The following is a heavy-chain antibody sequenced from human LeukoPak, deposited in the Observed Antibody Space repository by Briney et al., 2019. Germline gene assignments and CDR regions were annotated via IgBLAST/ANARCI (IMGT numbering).Heavy chain of an antibody. CDR2: IYCDGSKT. J-gene: IGHJ3*02. Sequence: GESLKISCQTSGYIFTDYWIGWVRQMPGKGLEWMAIIYCDGSKTIYSPSFQTQVTISAGKSISTAYLQWSSLKASDTAMYYCARNYYDSSGHYFGAFDIWGQGTLVTDSS. V-gene: IGHV5-51*01. D-gene: IGHD3-22*01. CDR1: GYIFTDYW. CDR3: ARNYYDSSGHYFGAFDI.